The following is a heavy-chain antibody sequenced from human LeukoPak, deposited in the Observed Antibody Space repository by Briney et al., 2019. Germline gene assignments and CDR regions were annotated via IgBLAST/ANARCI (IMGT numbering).Heavy chain of an antibody. CDR2: IRYDGSNK. D-gene: IGHD5-12*01. J-gene: IGHJ4*02. CDR1: GFTFSSYG. V-gene: IGHV3-30*02. CDR3: AKRGTGYSGYADY. Sequence: PGGSLRLSCAASGFTFSSYGMHWVRQAPGKGLEWVAFIRYDGSNKYYADSVKGRFTISRDNSKNTLYLQMNSLRAEDTAVYYCAKRGTGYSGYADYWGQGTLVTVSS.